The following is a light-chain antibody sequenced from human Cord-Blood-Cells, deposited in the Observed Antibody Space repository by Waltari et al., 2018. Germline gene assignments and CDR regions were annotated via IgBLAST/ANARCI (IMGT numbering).Light chain of an antibody. Sequence: DIQMTQSPSSLSAPVGDRVTITCQASQDISNYLNWYQQKPGRAPKLVIYDASNLQRGVPSRFSGSGSRTDFTFTISNLQPEDVATYYCQQYDNLPLTFGGGTKVEIK. V-gene: IGKV1-33*01. CDR2: DAS. CDR1: QDISNY. J-gene: IGKJ4*01. CDR3: QQYDNLPLT.